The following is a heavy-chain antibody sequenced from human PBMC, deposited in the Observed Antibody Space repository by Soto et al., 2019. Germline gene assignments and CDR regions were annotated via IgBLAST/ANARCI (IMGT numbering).Heavy chain of an antibody. V-gene: IGHV1-18*01. Sequence: ASVKVSCKASGYTFTSYGISWVRQAPGQGLEWMGWISAYNGNTNYAQKLQGRVTMTTDTSTSTAYMELRSLRSDDTAVYYCARDGGQWLRYNWFDSWGQGTLVTVSS. D-gene: IGHD6-19*01. CDR1: GYTFTSYG. J-gene: IGHJ5*01. CDR3: ARDGGQWLRYNWFDS. CDR2: ISAYNGNT.